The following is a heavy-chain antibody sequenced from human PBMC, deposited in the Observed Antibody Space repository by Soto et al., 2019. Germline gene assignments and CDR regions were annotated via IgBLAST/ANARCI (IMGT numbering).Heavy chain of an antibody. Sequence: PGGSLRLSCAASGFTFSSYAMSWVRQAPGKGLEWVSAISGSGGSTYYADSVKGRFTISRDNSKNTLYLQMNSLRAEDTAVYYCAKDHRRAMIVVGCFDYWGQGTLVPVPS. D-gene: IGHD3-22*01. V-gene: IGHV3-23*01. J-gene: IGHJ4*02. CDR3: AKDHRRAMIVVGCFDY. CDR1: GFTFSSYA. CDR2: ISGSGGST.